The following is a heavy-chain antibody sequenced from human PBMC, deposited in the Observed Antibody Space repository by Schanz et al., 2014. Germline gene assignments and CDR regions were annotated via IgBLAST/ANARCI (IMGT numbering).Heavy chain of an antibody. Sequence: EVQLLESGGGLVQPGGSLRLSCAASGFTFSSYAMSWVRQAPGKGLEWVSAISGSGGSTYYADSVKGRFTISRDNSKNTLFLQMNSLRVEDSAIYYCARGGPAYYFDDWGQGTLVTVSS. J-gene: IGHJ4*02. V-gene: IGHV3-23*01. CDR3: ARGGPAYYFDD. CDR1: GFTFSSYA. CDR2: ISGSGGST.